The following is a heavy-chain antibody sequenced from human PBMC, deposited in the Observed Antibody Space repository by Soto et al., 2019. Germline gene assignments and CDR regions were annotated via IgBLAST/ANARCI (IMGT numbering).Heavy chain of an antibody. D-gene: IGHD3-22*01. CDR2: VYYSGST. J-gene: IGHJ4*02. Sequence: QLQLQESGLGLVKPSETLSLTCTVSGGSISSNIYHWGWIRQPPGKGLEWIGTVYYSGSTYYNPSLKSRVTISVDTSKNQFSLKLSSVTAADTAVYYCARHTPRSHSSAYYYVDYFDYWGQGTLVTVSS. CDR1: GGSISSNIYH. V-gene: IGHV4-39*01. CDR3: ARHTPRSHSSAYYYVDYFDY.